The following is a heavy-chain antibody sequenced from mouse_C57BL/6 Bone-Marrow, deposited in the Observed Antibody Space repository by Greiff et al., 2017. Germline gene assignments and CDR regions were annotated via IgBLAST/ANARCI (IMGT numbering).Heavy chain of an antibody. D-gene: IGHD1-1*01. Sequence: ASGPGLVKPSQSLSLTCSVTGYSITSGYYWNWIRQFPGNKLEWMGYISYDGSNNYNPSLKNRISITRDTAKNQFFLKLNSVTTEDTATYYCARAHYCGSSYYDYWGQGTTLTVSA. CDR3: ARAHYCGSSYYDY. CDR1: GYSITSGYY. CDR2: ISYDGSN. J-gene: IGHJ2*01. V-gene: IGHV3-6*01.